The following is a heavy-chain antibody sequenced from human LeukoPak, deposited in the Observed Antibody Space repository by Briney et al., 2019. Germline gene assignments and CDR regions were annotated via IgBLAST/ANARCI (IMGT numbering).Heavy chain of an antibody. CDR1: GFTFDIYE. V-gene: IGHV3-48*03. CDR3: AGSKYPEPQDLNF. D-gene: IGHD4-11*01. J-gene: IGHJ4*02. CDR2: ISSDRNVI. Sequence: PGGSLRPSCVASGFTFDIYEMNWVRQAPGKGLEWISYISSDRNVIYYAASVKGRFTISRDNAKYSLYLQMNSLRAEDTAVYYCAGSKYPEPQDLNFWGQGTLVAVSS.